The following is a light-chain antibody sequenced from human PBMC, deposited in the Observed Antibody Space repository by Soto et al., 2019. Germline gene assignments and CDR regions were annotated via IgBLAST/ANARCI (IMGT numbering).Light chain of an antibody. V-gene: IGLV2-23*01. J-gene: IGLJ1*01. CDR2: EAS. CDR3: CSYATISTYL. CDR1: SSDIGSYNL. Sequence: QSVLTQPASVSGCPGQSITISCTGTSSDIGSYNLVSWYQQHPGKAPKLIIYEASKRPSGVSTRFSGSKSGFTASLTISGLQADDEADYYCCSYATISTYLFGTGTKVTAL.